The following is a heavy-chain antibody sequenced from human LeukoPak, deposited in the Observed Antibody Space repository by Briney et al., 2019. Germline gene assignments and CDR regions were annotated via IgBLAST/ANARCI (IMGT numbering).Heavy chain of an antibody. J-gene: IGHJ3*02. CDR3: ARRNWGMVSAFDI. Sequence: SETLSLTCTVSGGSISSGSYYWSCIRQPAGKGLEWIGRIYTSGSTNYNPTLKSRVTISVDTYKNQFSLKLSSVTAADTAVYYCARRNWGMVSAFDIWGQGTMVTVSS. V-gene: IGHV4-61*02. CDR2: IYTSGST. CDR1: GGSISSGSYY. D-gene: IGHD7-27*01.